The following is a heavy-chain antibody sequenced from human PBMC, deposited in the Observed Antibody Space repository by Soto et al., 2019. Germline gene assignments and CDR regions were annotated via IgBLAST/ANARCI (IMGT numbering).Heavy chain of an antibody. J-gene: IGHJ5*02. CDR2: ISSTSATI. V-gene: IGHV3-48*01. CDR3: ARAKSLEYNWFDT. Sequence: EVQLMESGGGLVQPGGSLRLSCTASGFTLTSYSINWVRQAPGQGLEWISYISSTSATIYYAESVRGRFTVSRDNAKNSVYLQMNSLRAEDTAVYFCARAKSLEYNWFDTWGQGTPVTVSS. CDR1: GFTLTSYS.